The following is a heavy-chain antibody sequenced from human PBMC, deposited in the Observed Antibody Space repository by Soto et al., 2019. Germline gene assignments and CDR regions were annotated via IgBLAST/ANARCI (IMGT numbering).Heavy chain of an antibody. CDR2: ISWDGGST. CDR3: AKDLYCSSTSCYTALQD. J-gene: IGHJ4*02. CDR1: GFTFDDYT. D-gene: IGHD2-2*02. V-gene: IGHV3-43*01. Sequence: GGSLRLSCAASGFTFDDYTMHWVRQAPGKGLEWVSLISWDGGSTYYADSVKGRFTISRDNSKNSLYLQMNSLRTEDTALYYCAKDLYCSSTSCYTALQDWGQGTLVTVSS.